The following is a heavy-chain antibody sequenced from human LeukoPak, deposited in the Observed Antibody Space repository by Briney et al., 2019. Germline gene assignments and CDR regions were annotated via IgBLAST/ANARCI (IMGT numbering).Heavy chain of an antibody. CDR1: GGTFSSYA. V-gene: IGHV1-69*05. D-gene: IGHD5-24*01. Sequence: GASVKVSCKASGGTFSSYAISWVRQAPGQGLEWMGGIIPIFGTANYAQKFQGRVTITTDESTSAAYMELSSLRSEDTAVYYCAREAEGRDGSYNYYFDYWGQGTLVTVSS. J-gene: IGHJ4*02. CDR2: IIPIFGTA. CDR3: AREAEGRDGSYNYYFDY.